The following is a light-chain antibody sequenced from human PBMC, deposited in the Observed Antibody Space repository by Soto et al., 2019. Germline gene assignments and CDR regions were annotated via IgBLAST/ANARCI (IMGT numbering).Light chain of an antibody. J-gene: IGLJ1*01. CDR1: SSDVGGYNY. CDR3: SSCTSSSTYV. V-gene: IGLV2-14*01. Sequence: VLTQPSSLSVSPGQSITISYTGTSSDVGGYNYVSWYQQHPGKAPKLMIYEVSNRPSGVSNRFSGSKSGNTASLTISGLQAEDEADYYCSSCTSSSTYVFGTGTKVTVL. CDR2: EVS.